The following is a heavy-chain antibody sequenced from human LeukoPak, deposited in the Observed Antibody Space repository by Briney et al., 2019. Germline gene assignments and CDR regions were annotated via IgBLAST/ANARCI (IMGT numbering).Heavy chain of an antibody. Sequence: SETLSLTCTVSGGSISNYYWSWIRQPPGKGLEWIGYMYYSGSTNYNPSLKSRVSISVDTSKNRFSLKLSSVTAADTAVYYCARGGAARLHFQNWGQGTLVTVSS. V-gene: IGHV4-59*01. J-gene: IGHJ1*01. CDR1: GGSISNYY. CDR2: MYYSGST. D-gene: IGHD6-6*01. CDR3: ARGGAARLHFQN.